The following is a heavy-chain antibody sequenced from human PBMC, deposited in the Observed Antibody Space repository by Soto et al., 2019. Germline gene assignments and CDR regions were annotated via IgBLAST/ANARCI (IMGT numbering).Heavy chain of an antibody. V-gene: IGHV1-3*01. Sequence: GASVKVSCKASGYIFTSLAILWVRQAPGQRLEWMGWINPGNGKTKYSQSFQGRVTITRDTSASTAYMELSSLRSEDTAVYFCARDLDAYNSTGYWGQGTLVTVSS. CDR1: GYIFTSLA. CDR3: ARDLDAYNSTGY. D-gene: IGHD1-1*01. J-gene: IGHJ4*02. CDR2: INPGNGKT.